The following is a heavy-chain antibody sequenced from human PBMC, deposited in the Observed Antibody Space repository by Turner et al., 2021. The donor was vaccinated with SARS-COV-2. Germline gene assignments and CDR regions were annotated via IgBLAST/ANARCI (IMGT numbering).Heavy chain of an antibody. CDR3: AKQLGLYSNPMYYFDY. CDR2: ISYDGINK. CDR1: GFTFSSYG. D-gene: IGHD4-4*01. Sequence: QVQLVESGGGVVQPGRSLRLSRAASGFTFSSYGMHWVRQAPGKGLEWVAVISYDGINKYYADSVKGRFTISRDNSKNTLYLQMNSLRAEDTAVYYCAKQLGLYSNPMYYFDYWGQGTLVTVSS. V-gene: IGHV3-30*18. J-gene: IGHJ4*02.